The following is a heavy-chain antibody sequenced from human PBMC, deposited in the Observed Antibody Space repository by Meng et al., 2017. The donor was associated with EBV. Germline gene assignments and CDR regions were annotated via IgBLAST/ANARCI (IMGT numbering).Heavy chain of an antibody. D-gene: IGHD3-16*01. CDR1: GASISSDGYS. CDR3: ARFGPAADPRGAFDI. J-gene: IGHJ3*02. Sequence: QLQESGSGLVKPSQTLSLTCAVSGASISSDGYSWSWIRQHPGKGLEWIVYIYYSGSTYYNPSLKSRVTISVDTSKNQFSLKLSSVTAADTAVYYCARFGPAADPRGAFDIWGQGTMVTVSS. CDR2: IYYSGST. V-gene: IGHV4-31*11.